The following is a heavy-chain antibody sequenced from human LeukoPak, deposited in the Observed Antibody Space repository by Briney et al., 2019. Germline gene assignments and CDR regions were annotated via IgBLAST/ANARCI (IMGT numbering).Heavy chain of an antibody. Sequence: SETLSLTCTVSGGSVSSGSYYWSWIRQPPGKGLEWIGYIYYSGSTYYNPSLKSRITISVDTSKNQFSLKLSSVTAADTAVYYCARGVDIVATDWFDPWGQGTLATVSS. J-gene: IGHJ5*02. V-gene: IGHV4-61*01. CDR3: ARGVDIVATDWFDP. CDR1: GGSVSSGSYY. CDR2: IYYSGST. D-gene: IGHD5-12*01.